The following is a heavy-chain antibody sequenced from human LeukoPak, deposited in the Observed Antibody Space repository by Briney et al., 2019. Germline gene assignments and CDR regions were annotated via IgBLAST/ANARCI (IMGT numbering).Heavy chain of an antibody. CDR2: IKTSTGNP. Sequence: GASVKVSCKASGYIFTNYAMNWVRQAPGQGLEWMGYIKTSTGNPTYAQGFTGRFVFSLDTSVSTAYLQINNLKTEDTAVYYCARDQDVMVRGDVWGQGIMVTVSS. CDR3: ARDQDVMVRGDV. V-gene: IGHV7-4-1*02. D-gene: IGHD3-10*01. CDR1: GYIFTNYA. J-gene: IGHJ3*01.